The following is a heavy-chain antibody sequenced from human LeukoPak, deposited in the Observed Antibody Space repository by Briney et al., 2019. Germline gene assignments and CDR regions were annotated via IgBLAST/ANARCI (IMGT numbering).Heavy chain of an antibody. Sequence: PSETLSLTCAVSGGSISSGGYSWSWIRQPPGKGLEWIGYISHSGSTNYNPSLKSRVTISVDTSKNQFSLKLSSVTAADTAVYYCASTIDFGWHFDYWGQGTLVTVSS. V-gene: IGHV4-30-2*02. CDR1: GGSISSGGYS. CDR2: ISHSGST. CDR3: ASTIDFGWHFDY. J-gene: IGHJ4*02. D-gene: IGHD6-19*01.